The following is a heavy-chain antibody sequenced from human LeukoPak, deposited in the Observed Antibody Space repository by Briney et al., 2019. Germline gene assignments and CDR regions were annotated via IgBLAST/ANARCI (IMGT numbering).Heavy chain of an antibody. CDR3: ARGHYDVLAASYKWTPDY. J-gene: IGHJ4*02. D-gene: IGHD3-9*01. CDR1: GFTFNTFN. V-gene: IGHV3-21*01. CDR2: ITSGGDYI. Sequence: GGSLRLSCATSGFTFNTFNMNWVRQAPGKGLEWVSSITSGGDYIYYADSVKGRFTTSRDNAKNSLSLQLNSLRVEDTAVYYCARGHYDVLAASYKWTPDYWGQGTLVTASS.